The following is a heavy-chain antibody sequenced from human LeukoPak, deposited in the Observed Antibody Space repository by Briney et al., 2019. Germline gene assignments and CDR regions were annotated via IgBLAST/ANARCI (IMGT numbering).Heavy chain of an antibody. CDR1: GYTFTSYG. D-gene: IGHD6-19*01. CDR2: INPNGGGA. V-gene: IGHV1-2*02. J-gene: IGHJ4*02. CDR3: ARGRGWLFDY. Sequence: ASVKVSCKASGYTFTSYGISWVRQAPGQGLEWVGWINPNGGGANYAQKFQGRVTMTRDTSISTAYMELSSLRSEDTAVYYCARGRGWLFDYWGQGTLVTVSS.